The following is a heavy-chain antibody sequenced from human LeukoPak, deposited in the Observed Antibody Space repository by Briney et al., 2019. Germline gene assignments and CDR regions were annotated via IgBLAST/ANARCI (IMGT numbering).Heavy chain of an antibody. Sequence: GESLKISCKGSGYNFTSYWIGWVRQMPGKGLEWMGIIYPGDSDTRYSPSFQGQVTISADKSISTAYLQWGSLKASDTAMYYCARHPTMVRGVGYFDYWGQGTLVTVSS. CDR3: ARHPTMVRGVGYFDY. CDR1: GYNFTSYW. V-gene: IGHV5-51*01. J-gene: IGHJ4*02. D-gene: IGHD3-10*01. CDR2: IYPGDSDT.